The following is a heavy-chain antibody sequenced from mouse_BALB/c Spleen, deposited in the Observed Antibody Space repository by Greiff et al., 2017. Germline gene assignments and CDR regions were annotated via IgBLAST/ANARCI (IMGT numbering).Heavy chain of an antibody. V-gene: IGHV5-6*01. CDR2: ISSGGSYT. CDR1: GFTFSSYG. CDR3: ARHEDYGNYNYAMDY. Sequence: EVQLVESGGDLVKPGGSLKLSCAASGFTFSSYGMSWVRQTPDKRLEWVATISSGGSYTYYPDSVKGRFTISRDNAKNTLYLQMSSLKSEDTAMYYCARHEDYGNYNYAMDYWGQGTSVTVSS. J-gene: IGHJ4*01. D-gene: IGHD2-1*01.